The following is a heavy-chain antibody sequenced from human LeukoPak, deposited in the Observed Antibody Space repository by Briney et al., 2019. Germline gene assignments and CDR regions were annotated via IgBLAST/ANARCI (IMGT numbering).Heavy chain of an antibody. CDR1: GCTLSTYA. D-gene: IGHD1-26*01. Sequence: PGGSLRLSCAASGCTLSTYAMSWFRQAPGKGLEWVSGLSNSDGSTYYARYADSVKGRFTISRDSSKHTLYLIMNTLRVEATVVYCCAKDLYNGMTSGIETWGQGALVTVSS. V-gene: IGHV3-23*01. J-gene: IGHJ5*02. CDR2: LSNSDGST. CDR3: AKDLYNGMTSGIET.